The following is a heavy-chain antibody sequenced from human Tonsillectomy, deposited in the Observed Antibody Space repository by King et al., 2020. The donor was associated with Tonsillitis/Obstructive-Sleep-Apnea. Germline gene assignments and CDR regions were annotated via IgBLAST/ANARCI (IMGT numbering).Heavy chain of an antibody. Sequence: VQLVESGAEVKKPGASVKVSCKASGYTFTSYYMHWVRQAPGQGLEWMGIINPSGDTTSYAQKFQGRVTMTSDTSTSTVYMDLSSLRSEDTAVYYCARGDSGNDAFDIWGQGTVVTVSS. V-gene: IGHV1-46*01. CDR2: INPSGDTT. J-gene: IGHJ3*02. CDR3: ARGDSGNDAFDI. D-gene: IGHD1-26*01. CDR1: GYTFTSYY.